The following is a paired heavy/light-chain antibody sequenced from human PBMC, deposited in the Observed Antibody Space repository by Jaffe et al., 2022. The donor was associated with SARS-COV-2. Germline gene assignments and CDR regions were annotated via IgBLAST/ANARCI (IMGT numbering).Heavy chain of an antibody. J-gene: IGHJ3*02. CDR1: GFTVSRNY. V-gene: IGHV3-66*02. CDR3: ARERWYYDFWSGDFDAFDI. D-gene: IGHD3-3*01. CDR2: IYSGGST. Sequence: EVQLVESGGGLVQPGGSLRLSCAASGFTVSRNYMSWVRQAPGKGLEWVSVIYSGGSTYYADSVKGRFTISRDNSKNTLYLQMNSLRAEDTAVYYCARERWYYDFWSGDFDAFDIWGQGTMVTVSS.
Light chain of an antibody. CDR2: DAS. J-gene: IGKJ4*01. V-gene: IGKV3-11*01. CDR3: QQRSNWQST. Sequence: EIVLTQSPATLSLSPGERATLSCRASQSVSSYLAWYQQKPGQAPRLLIYDASNRATGIPARFSGSGSGTDFTLTISSLEPEDFAVYYCQQRSNWQSTFGGGTKVEIK. CDR1: QSVSSY.